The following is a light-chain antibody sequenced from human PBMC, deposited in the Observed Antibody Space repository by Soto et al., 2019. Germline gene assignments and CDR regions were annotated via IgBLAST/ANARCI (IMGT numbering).Light chain of an antibody. CDR2: SAS. CDR1: QSIDNY. J-gene: IGKJ4*01. V-gene: IGKV1-39*01. Sequence: DIQMTQSPCSLSASVGDRVTITCWASQSIDNYLNWYQQKSGKAPQLLIYSASHLQSGVPSRFSGGGYGTDFILTISSLQPEDSAVYFCQQSITAPLTIGGGTKVEIK. CDR3: QQSITAPLT.